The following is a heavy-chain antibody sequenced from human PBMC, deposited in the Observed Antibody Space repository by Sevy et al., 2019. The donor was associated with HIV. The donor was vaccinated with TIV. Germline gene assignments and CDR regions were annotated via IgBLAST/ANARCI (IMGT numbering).Heavy chain of an antibody. J-gene: IGHJ4*02. CDR3: ARDNPGIAVSGTEFGYFDY. CDR2: ISYDGSNK. Sequence: GGCLRLSCAASGFTFSSYAMHWVRQAPGKGLEWVAVISYDGSNKYYADSVKGRFTISRDNSKNTLYLQMNSLRAEDTAVYYCARDNPGIAVSGTEFGYFDYWGQGTLVTVSS. CDR1: GFTFSSYA. V-gene: IGHV3-30-3*01. D-gene: IGHD6-13*01.